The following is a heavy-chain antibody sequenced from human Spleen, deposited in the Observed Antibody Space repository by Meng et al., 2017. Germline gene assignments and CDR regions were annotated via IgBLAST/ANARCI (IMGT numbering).Heavy chain of an antibody. CDR3: VRSSAWVRTGFDP. D-gene: IGHD6-19*01. CDR2: IGHSGFT. J-gene: IGHJ5*02. V-gene: IGHV4-39*01. Sequence: QPQLQESGPGLVKPSETLSLTCSVSGDSISSSDSYWGWIRQSPGKGLEWIGSIGHSGFTYYTPSLESRVTVSVDTSRNQFSLWLTSVTAADTAVYYCVRSSAWVRTGFDPWGQGTLVTVSS. CDR1: GDSISSSDSY.